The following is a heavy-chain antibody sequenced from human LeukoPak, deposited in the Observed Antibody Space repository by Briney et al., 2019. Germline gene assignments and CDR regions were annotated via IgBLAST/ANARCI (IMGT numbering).Heavy chain of an antibody. CDR1: GGSINSYY. Sequence: SETLSLTCTVSGGSINSYYWSWIRQPAGKGLEWIGRIYSTGSTNYNPSLKSRVTMSVDTFKNQFSLKLSSVTAADSAVYYCARAGDSGYDLAFDYRGQGTLVTVSS. V-gene: IGHV4-4*07. CDR3: ARAGDSGYDLAFDY. D-gene: IGHD5-12*01. CDR2: IYSTGST. J-gene: IGHJ4*02.